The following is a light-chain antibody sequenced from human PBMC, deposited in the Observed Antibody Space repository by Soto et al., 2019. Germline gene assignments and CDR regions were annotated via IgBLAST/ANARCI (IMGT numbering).Light chain of an antibody. Sequence: DIPMTQSPSSLSASVGDRVTITCRASQDIRKYLAWYQQKAGKVPQVLIYGASTLQSGVPSRFSGSGSGTEFTLTISALQHEDAATYYCQMRASDHALTFGGGTKVEIK. CDR2: GAS. J-gene: IGKJ4*01. CDR1: QDIRKY. V-gene: IGKV1-27*01. CDR3: QMRASDHALT.